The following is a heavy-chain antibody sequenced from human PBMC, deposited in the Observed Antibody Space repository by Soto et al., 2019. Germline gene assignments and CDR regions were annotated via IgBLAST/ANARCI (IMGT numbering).Heavy chain of an antibody. D-gene: IGHD2-15*01. CDR1: VVSFSGYY. J-gene: IGHJ3*02. CDR3: ARDRRSRYCSGGSCLRGSGNPDAFDI. CDR2: INHSGST. V-gene: IGHV4-34*01. Sequence: PSETLSLTCAVYVVSFSGYYWSCIRHPPGKWLEWIGEINHSGSTNYNPSLKSRVTISVDTSKNQFSLKLSSVTAADTAVYYCARDRRSRYCSGGSCLRGSGNPDAFDIWGQGTMVTVSS.